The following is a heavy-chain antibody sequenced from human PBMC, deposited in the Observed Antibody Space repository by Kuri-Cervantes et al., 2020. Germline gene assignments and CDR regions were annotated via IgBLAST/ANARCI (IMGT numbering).Heavy chain of an antibody. V-gene: IGHV1-2*02. D-gene: IGHD2-21*01. CDR3: ARTAPVAFDAFEI. CDR1: GYTFTGYY. Sequence: ASVKVSCKASGYTFTGYYIHWVRQAPGQGLEWMGWINPNSGDTSYAQKFQSRVTMTRDTSISTAYMELNRLTSDDTAVYHCARTAPVAFDAFEIWGQGTVVTVSS. J-gene: IGHJ3*02. CDR2: INPNSGDT.